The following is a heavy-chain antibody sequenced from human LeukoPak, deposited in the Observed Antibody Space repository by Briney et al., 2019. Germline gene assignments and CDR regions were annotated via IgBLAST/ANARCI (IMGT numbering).Heavy chain of an antibody. V-gene: IGHV4-39*01. CDR3: ARPIGRRPRWFDP. J-gene: IGHJ5*02. CDR1: GGSISSSSYY. D-gene: IGHD2-21*01. CDR2: IYYSGST. Sequence: PSETLSLTCTVSGGSISSSSYYWGWIRQPPGKGLEWIGSIYYSGSTYYNPSLKSRVTISVDTSKNQFSLKLSSVTAADTAVYYCARPIGRRPRWFDPWGQGTLVTVSS.